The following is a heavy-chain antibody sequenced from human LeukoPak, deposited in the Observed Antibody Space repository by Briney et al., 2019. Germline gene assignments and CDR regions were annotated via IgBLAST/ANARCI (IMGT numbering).Heavy chain of an antibody. V-gene: IGHV3-43*02. CDR1: LFTPVDLA. Sequence: GGSLRLSYASPLFTPVDLALHWVPQAHHKVLEWVSLISGDGGSTYYADSVKGRFTISRDNSKNSLYLQMNSLRTEDTALYYCAKGKLWGDWGQGTLVTASS. J-gene: IGHJ4*02. CDR3: AKGKLWGD. CDR2: ISGDGGST. D-gene: IGHD5-18*01.